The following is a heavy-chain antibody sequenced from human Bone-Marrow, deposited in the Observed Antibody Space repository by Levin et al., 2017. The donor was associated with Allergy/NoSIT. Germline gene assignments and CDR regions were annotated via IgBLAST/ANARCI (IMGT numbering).Heavy chain of an antibody. D-gene: IGHD2-2*01. Sequence: GESLKISCAASGFTFSDYYMSWIRQAPGKGLEWVSYISSSGSTIYYADSVKGRFTISRDNAKNSLYLQMNSLRAEDTAVYYWARDPIVVVPAAPHQDYYYGMDVWGQGTTVTVSS. CDR2: ISSSGSTI. CDR1: GFTFSDYY. CDR3: ARDPIVVVPAAPHQDYYYGMDV. J-gene: IGHJ6*02. V-gene: IGHV3-11*01.